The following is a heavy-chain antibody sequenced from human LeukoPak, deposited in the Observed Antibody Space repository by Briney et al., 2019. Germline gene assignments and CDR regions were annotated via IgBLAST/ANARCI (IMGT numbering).Heavy chain of an antibody. J-gene: IGHJ3*02. CDR1: AGSFSSHY. V-gene: IGHV4-59*11. CDR3: ARDLVTVTKGFDI. Sequence: SETLSLTCAVSAGSFSSHYWTWIRQPPGKGLEWIGYISYIGSTNYNPSLKSRLPISIDTSKNQFSLKLSSVSAADTAVYYCARDLVTVTKGFDIWGQGTMVSVSS. CDR2: ISYIGST. D-gene: IGHD4-17*01.